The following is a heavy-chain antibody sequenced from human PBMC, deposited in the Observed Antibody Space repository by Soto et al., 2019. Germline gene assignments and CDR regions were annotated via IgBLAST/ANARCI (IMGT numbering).Heavy chain of an antibody. Sequence: GESLKISCKGSGYSFTSYWIGWVRQMPGKGLEWMWIIYPGDSDTRYSPSVKGQVTISAGKSMSTAYLQWSSLKSSDTAMYYCARYYPLESSGWYDARAFDIWGQGTMVTVSS. CDR1: GYSFTSYW. CDR2: IYPGDSDT. D-gene: IGHD6-19*01. J-gene: IGHJ3*02. V-gene: IGHV5-51*01. CDR3: ARYYPLESSGWYDARAFDI.